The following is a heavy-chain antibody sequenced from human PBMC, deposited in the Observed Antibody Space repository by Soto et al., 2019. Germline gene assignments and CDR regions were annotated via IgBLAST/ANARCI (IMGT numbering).Heavy chain of an antibody. V-gene: IGHV3-23*01. J-gene: IGHJ3*02. CDR3: AKDKEIAVADAFDAFDI. D-gene: IGHD6-19*01. CDR1: GFTFSSYA. CDR2: ISGSGGST. Sequence: GGSLRLSCAASGFTFSSYAMSWVRQAPGKGLEWVSAISGSGGSTYYADSVKGRFTISRDNSKNTLYLQMNSLRAEDTAVYYCAKDKEIAVADAFDAFDIWGQGTMVTVSS.